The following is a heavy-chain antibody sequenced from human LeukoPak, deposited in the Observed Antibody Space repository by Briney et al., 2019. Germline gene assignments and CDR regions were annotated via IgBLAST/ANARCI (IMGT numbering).Heavy chain of an antibody. V-gene: IGHV3-21*01. D-gene: IGHD1-20*01. CDR3: ARDKPVYLEWRYCGMDV. CDR1: GFTFSSYS. J-gene: IGHJ6*02. CDR2: IGSDGSYI. Sequence: GGSLRLSCAASGFTFSSYSMNWVRQAPGKGLEWVSSIGSDGSYIYYSDSLKGRFTISRDNAKNSLYLQMNSLSAEDTAAYYCARDKPVYLEWRYCGMDVWGQGTTVTVSS.